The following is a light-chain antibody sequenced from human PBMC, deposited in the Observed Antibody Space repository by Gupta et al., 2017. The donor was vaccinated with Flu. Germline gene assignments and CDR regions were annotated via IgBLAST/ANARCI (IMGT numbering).Light chain of an antibody. J-gene: IGKJ4*01. Sequence: PAPLSLLPGKSATLSCGASQSVANYLAWFQQKPGQAPRLLIYDAVKRATGVPGRFSGSGAGTEFTLTITSLEPEDFAIYYCQSRSKYRLTFGGGTKVEI. V-gene: IGKV3D-11*02. CDR3: QSRSKYRLT. CDR1: QSVANY. CDR2: DAV.